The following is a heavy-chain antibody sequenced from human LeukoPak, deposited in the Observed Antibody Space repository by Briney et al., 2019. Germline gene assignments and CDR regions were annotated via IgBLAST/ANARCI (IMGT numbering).Heavy chain of an antibody. D-gene: IGHD5-18*01. V-gene: IGHV1-2*02. CDR1: GYTFTGYY. CDR2: INPNSGGT. Sequence: ASVKVSCKASGYTFTGYYMHWVRQAPGQGLEWMGWINPNSGGTNYAQKFQGRVTMTRVTSISTAYMELSRLRSDDTAVYYCARNLRGYSYDYYFDYWGQGTLVTVSS. CDR3: ARNLRGYSYDYYFDY. J-gene: IGHJ4*02.